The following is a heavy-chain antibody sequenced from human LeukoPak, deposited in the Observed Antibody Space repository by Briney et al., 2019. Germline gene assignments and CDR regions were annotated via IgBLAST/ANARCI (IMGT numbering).Heavy chain of an antibody. CDR2: INPNSGGT. J-gene: IGHJ4*02. CDR1: GYTFTDYY. Sequence: ASVKVSCKASGYTFTDYYMHWVRQAPGQGLEWMGWINPNSGGTNYAQKFQGRVTMTRDTSISTAYMELSRLRSDDTAVYYCARVPGIVGATYFDYWGQGTLVTVSS. CDR3: ARVPGIVGATYFDY. D-gene: IGHD1-26*01. V-gene: IGHV1-2*02.